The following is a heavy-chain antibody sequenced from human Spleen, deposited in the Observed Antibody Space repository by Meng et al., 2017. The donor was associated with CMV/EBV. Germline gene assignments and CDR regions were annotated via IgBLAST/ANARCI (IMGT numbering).Heavy chain of an antibody. V-gene: IGHV4-39*07. CDR1: GGSISSSSYY. Sequence: SETLSLTCTVSGGSISSSSYYWGWIRQPPGKGLEWIGSIYYSGSTYYNPSLKSRVTISVDTSKNQFSLKLSSVTAADTAVYYCARVPRLPFWSGYHLDYWGQGTLVTVSS. CDR2: IYYSGST. CDR3: ARVPRLPFWSGYHLDY. D-gene: IGHD3-3*01. J-gene: IGHJ4*02.